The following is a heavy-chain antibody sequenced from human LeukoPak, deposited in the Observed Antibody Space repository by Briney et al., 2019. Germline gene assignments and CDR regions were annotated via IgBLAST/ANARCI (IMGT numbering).Heavy chain of an antibody. Sequence: PGGSLRLSCAASGFTFSSYDMHWVRQATGKGLEWVSAIGTAGDTYYPGSVKGRFTISRENAKNSLYLQMNSLRAEDTAVYYCASVSLRNKDPARKNYYMDVWGKGTTVTISS. J-gene: IGHJ6*03. CDR1: GFTFSSYD. CDR2: IGTAGDT. V-gene: IGHV3-13*01. CDR3: ASVSLRNKDPARKNYYMDV. D-gene: IGHD1/OR15-1a*01.